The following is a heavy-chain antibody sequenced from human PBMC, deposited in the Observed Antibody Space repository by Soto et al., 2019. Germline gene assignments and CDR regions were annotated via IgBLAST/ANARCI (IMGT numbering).Heavy chain of an antibody. V-gene: IGHV3-23*01. CDR1: GFTFSSYP. CDR3: AKDADLRWQQCDDAFDI. Sequence: GGSLRLSCAASGFTFSSYPMSWVRQAPGKGLEGVSGISGSGGSTYYADSVKGRFTISRDNSKNTLYLQMNSLRAEDTAVYYCAKDADLRWQQCDDAFDIWGQGTMVTVSS. CDR2: ISGSGGST. J-gene: IGHJ3*02.